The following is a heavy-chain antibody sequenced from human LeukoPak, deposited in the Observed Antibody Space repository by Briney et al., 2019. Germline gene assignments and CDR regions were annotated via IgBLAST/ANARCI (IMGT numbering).Heavy chain of an antibody. CDR1: GASISTYY. V-gene: IGHV4-59*01. CDR2: LYYSGST. J-gene: IGHJ1*01. Sequence: SETLSLTCTESGASISTYYWSWIRQPPGKGLEWIGYLYYSGSTTYSPPLKSRVTMSDDTSKSQFSLKLNSVTAADTAIYYCARVRGTFETDWGQGTLVTVSS. CDR3: ARVRGTFETD. D-gene: IGHD2/OR15-2a*01.